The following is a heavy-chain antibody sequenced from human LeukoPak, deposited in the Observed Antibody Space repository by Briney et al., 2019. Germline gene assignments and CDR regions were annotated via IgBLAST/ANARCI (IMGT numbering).Heavy chain of an antibody. D-gene: IGHD5-24*01. CDR3: ARRGKMATINWFDP. CDR2: IYYSGTA. J-gene: IGHJ5*02. Sequence: PSETLPLTCTVSGDSISSSTYYWGWIRQPPGKGLEWIGSIYYSGTANYNPSLKSRVTISADTSKNQFSLKLTSVTAADTAVYYCARRGKMATINWFDPWGQGTLVTVSS. V-gene: IGHV4-39*01. CDR1: GDSISSSTYY.